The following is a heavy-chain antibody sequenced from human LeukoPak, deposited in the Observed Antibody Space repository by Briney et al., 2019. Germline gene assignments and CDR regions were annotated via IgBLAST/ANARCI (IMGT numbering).Heavy chain of an antibody. J-gene: IGHJ4*02. Sequence: GGSLRLSCAASGFIFDAYAMNWVRQAPGKGLEWVSGISWNSGSIAYADSVKGRFTISRDNAKNSLYMQMNSLRAEDMALSYCAKDVSLGYCSGGSCSAHFAYWGQGTLVTVSS. V-gene: IGHV3-9*03. CDR1: GFIFDAYA. CDR3: AKDVSLGYCSGGSCSAHFAY. CDR2: ISWNSGSI. D-gene: IGHD2-15*01.